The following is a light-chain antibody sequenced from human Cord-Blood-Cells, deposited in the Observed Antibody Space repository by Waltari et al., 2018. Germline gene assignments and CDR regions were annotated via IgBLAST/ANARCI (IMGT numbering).Light chain of an antibody. J-gene: IGLJ2*01. Sequence: QSALTQPASVSGSRGQSITISCTGTSRDVGGYNLVSWYQPHPGTAPKLMIYEGSKRPSGVSNPCSGTKSGNPTSLTTSGLQAEDEADYYCCSYAGSSTLVFGGGTKLTVL. V-gene: IGLV2-23*01. CDR2: EGS. CDR3: CSYAGSSTLV. CDR1: SRDVGGYNL.